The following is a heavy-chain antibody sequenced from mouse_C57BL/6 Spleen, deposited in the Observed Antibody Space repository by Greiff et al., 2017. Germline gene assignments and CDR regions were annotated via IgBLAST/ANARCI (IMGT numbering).Heavy chain of an antibody. CDR2: ISSGSSTI. D-gene: IGHD1-1*01. V-gene: IGHV5-17*01. J-gene: IGHJ3*01. CDR1: GFTFSDYG. Sequence: EVMLVESGGGLVKPGGSLKLSCAASGFTFSDYGMHWVRQAPEKGLEWVAYISSGSSTIYYADTVKGRFTISRDNAKNTLFLQMTSLRSEDTAMYYCARDFVFRITPFAYWGQGTLVTVSA. CDR3: ARDFVFRITPFAY.